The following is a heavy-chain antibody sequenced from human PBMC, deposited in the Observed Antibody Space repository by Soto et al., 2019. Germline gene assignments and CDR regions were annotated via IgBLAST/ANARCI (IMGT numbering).Heavy chain of an antibody. CDR1: GFTFSSYD. Sequence: QVLLVESGGGAVQPGRSLRLSCAASGFTFSSYDMHWVRQAPGKGLEWVAVISYDGSNKYYADSVKGRFTISRDNSKNTVFLQMNSVRPEDMAVYSCAKEASATHYDSFGMDVWGQGTTVIVSS. V-gene: IGHV3-30*18. CDR2: ISYDGSNK. CDR3: AKEASATHYDSFGMDV. J-gene: IGHJ6*02.